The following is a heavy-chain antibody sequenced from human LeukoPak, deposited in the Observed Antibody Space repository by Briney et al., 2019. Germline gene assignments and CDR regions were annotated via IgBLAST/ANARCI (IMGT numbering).Heavy chain of an antibody. V-gene: IGHV3-7*01. Sequence: QPGGSLRLSCAASGFTFSFYWMSWVRQAPGKGLEWVANMNRDGSEINYVDSVRGRFTISRDNAKNSLYLQMNSLRAEDTAVYFCARDLGFSTFDNRGQGTLVTVSS. CDR2: MNRDGSEI. CDR3: ARDLGFSTFDN. J-gene: IGHJ4*02. CDR1: GFTFSFYW. D-gene: IGHD2/OR15-2a*01.